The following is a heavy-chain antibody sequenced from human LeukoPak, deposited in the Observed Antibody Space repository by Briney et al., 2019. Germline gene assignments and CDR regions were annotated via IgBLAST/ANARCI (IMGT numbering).Heavy chain of an antibody. D-gene: IGHD3-22*01. J-gene: IGHJ4*02. Sequence: ASVKVSCKASGYTFTSYAMNWVRQAPGQGLEWMGWINTNTGNPTYAQGFTGRFVFSLDTSVSTAYLQISSLKAEDIAVYYCARADDSSGYYYEFIDYWGQGTLVTVSS. V-gene: IGHV7-4-1*02. CDR1: GYTFTSYA. CDR2: INTNTGNP. CDR3: ARADDSSGYYYEFIDY.